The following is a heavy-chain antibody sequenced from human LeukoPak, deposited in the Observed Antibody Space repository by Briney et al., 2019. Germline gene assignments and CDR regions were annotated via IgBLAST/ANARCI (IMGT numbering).Heavy chain of an antibody. CDR1: GFTFTIYA. Sequence: SGGSLRLSCAASGFTFTIYAMSWVRQAPGKWLEWVSSISSTGEYTYYTGSVKGRFTISRDNSKNTLYLHMNSLRGEDTAVYYCAKDRPNYYGSDGHYYRRNGDYWGQGTLVTVSS. V-gene: IGHV3-23*01. J-gene: IGHJ4*02. D-gene: IGHD3-22*01. CDR2: ISSTGEYT. CDR3: AKDRPNYYGSDGHYYRRNGDY.